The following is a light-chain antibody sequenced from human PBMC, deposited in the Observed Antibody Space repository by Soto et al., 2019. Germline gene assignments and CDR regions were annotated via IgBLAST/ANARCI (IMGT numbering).Light chain of an antibody. CDR1: NSDVGAYNY. J-gene: IGLJ1*01. CDR2: EVT. Sequence: QSVLTQPPSASGSPGQSVTFSCTGTNSDVGAYNYVSWYQQHPDKAPKLIIYEVTKRPSGVPDRFSGSKSDNTASLTVSGLQAEDEADYFCSSYAGRNNYVFGNGTKVTVL. V-gene: IGLV2-8*01. CDR3: SSYAGRNNYV.